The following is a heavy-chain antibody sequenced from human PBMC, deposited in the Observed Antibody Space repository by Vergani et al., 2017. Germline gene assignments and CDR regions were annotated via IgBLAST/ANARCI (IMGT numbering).Heavy chain of an antibody. CDR2: VNGGNGNT. Sequence: QVQLVQSGAEVKKPGASVKVSCKASGYTFISYAMHWVRQAPGQSLEWMGWVNGGNGNTKYSQKLQGRVTITRDTSAKPAYMELSNLRSEDTAVYYCARGGSSSNWYQDYWGQGTLVTVSS. D-gene: IGHD6-13*01. CDR1: GYTFISYA. J-gene: IGHJ4*02. CDR3: ARGGSSSNWYQDY. V-gene: IGHV1-3*01.